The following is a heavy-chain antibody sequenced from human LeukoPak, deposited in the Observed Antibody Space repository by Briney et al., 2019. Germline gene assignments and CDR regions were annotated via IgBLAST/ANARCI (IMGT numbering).Heavy chain of an antibody. V-gene: IGHV1-24*01. CDR3: ATALPAAMFSHYYYYMDV. Sequence: ASVKVSCKVSGYTLTELSMHWVRQAPGKGLEWMGGFDPEDGETIYAQKFQGRVTMTEDTSTDTAYMELSSLRPEDTAVYYCATALPAAMFSHYYYYMDVWGKGTTVTVSS. J-gene: IGHJ6*03. CDR1: GYTLTELS. CDR2: FDPEDGET. D-gene: IGHD2-2*01.